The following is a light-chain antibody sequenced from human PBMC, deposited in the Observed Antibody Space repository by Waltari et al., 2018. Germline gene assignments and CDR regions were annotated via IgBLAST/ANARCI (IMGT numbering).Light chain of an antibody. CDR3: QQYYSTPYT. Sequence: DIVMTQSPDSLAASLGERATINCKSSQSLSYSSNNKNYLAWYQQRPGQPPKLLIYWTSTREAGVPDRFSGSGSGTDFTLTISSLQAEDVAVYYCQQYYSTPYTFGQGTKLEIK. CDR2: WTS. CDR1: QSLSYSSNNKNY. V-gene: IGKV4-1*01. J-gene: IGKJ2*01.